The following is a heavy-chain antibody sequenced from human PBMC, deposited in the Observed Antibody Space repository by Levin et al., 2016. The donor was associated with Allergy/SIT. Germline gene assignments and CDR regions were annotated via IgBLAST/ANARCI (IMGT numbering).Heavy chain of an antibody. D-gene: IGHD1-26*01. J-gene: IGHJ3*01. Sequence: WVRQAPGQGLEWMGGIIPIFGTANYAQKFQGRVTITADESTSTAYMELSSLRSEDTAVYYCARVAAWERGWGQGTMVTVSS. V-gene: IGHV1-69*01. CDR2: IIPIFGTA. CDR3: ARVAAWERG.